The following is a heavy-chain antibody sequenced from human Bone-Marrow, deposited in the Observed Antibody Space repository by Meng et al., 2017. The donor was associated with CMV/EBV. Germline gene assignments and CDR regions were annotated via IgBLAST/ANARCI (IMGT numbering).Heavy chain of an antibody. CDR2: ITSSSSYI. D-gene: IGHD6-13*01. J-gene: IGHJ6*02. CDR1: GFTFSNYA. CDR3: ARQQLVPPYYHYGMDV. Sequence: GGSLRLSCAASGFTFSNYAMHWVRQAPGKGLEWVSSITSSSSYIYYADSVKGRFTNSRDNAKNSLYLQMHSLRADDTAVYYCARQQLVPPYYHYGMDVWGQATTVTVSS. V-gene: IGHV3-21*01.